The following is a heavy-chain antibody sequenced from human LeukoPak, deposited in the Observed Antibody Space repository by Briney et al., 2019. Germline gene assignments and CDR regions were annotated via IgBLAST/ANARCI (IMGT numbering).Heavy chain of an antibody. D-gene: IGHD6-19*01. CDR3: AIAVAGTTLDF. CDR1: GGSISSYY. J-gene: IGHJ4*02. CDR2: IYYSGSP. V-gene: IGHV4-59*08. Sequence: PSETLSLTCTVSGGSISSYYWSWIRQPPGKGLECTGYIYYSGSPNYKPSLKSRMTISLDTSKNQFSLKLSSVTAADTAVYYCAIAVAGTTLDFWGQGTLVTVSS.